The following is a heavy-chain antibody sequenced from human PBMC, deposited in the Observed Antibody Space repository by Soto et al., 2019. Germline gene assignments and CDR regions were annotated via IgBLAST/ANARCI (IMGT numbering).Heavy chain of an antibody. V-gene: IGHV4-30-2*01. CDR1: GGSISSGNSYS. D-gene: IGHD5-12*01. CDR3: ARAGSPNSGYGGGYGMDV. J-gene: IGHJ6*02. Sequence: PSETLSLTCAVSGGSISSGNSYSWSWIRQPPGKGLEWIGSISHTGSTSYNPSLKGRVTMSVDKSKNQFSLKLSSVTAADTAVYYCARAGSPNSGYGGGYGMDVWGQGATVTVSS. CDR2: ISHTGST.